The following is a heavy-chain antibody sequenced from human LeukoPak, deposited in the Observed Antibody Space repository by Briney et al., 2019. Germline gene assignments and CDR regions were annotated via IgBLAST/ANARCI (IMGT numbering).Heavy chain of an antibody. CDR3: ARDRTGWLQADY. CDR2: IYISGST. CDR1: NDSISSGRYY. J-gene: IGHJ4*02. V-gene: IGHV4-61*02. Sequence: SQTLSLTCSVSNDSISSGRYYWIWIRQPAGKGLEWIGRIYISGSTNYNPSLKSRVIISVDTSKNQFSLSLSSVTAADTAVYYCARDRTGWLQADYWGPGTLVTVSS. D-gene: IGHD5-24*01.